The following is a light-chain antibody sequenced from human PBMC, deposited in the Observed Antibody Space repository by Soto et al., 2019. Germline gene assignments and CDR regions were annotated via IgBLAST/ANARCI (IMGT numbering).Light chain of an antibody. CDR3: SSYTSSSTQV. CDR2: DVS. Sequence: QSVLTQPASVSGSPGQSITISCTGTSSDVGGYNYVSWYQQHPGKAPKLMIYDVSNRPSGVSNRFSGSKPGNTASLTISGLQAEDEADYYCSSYTSSSTQVFGGGTKVTVL. J-gene: IGLJ2*01. CDR1: SSDVGGYNY. V-gene: IGLV2-14*01.